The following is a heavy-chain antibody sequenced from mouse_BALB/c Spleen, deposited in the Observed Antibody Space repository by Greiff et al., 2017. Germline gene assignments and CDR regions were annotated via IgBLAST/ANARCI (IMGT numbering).Heavy chain of an antibody. CDR2: ISDGGSYT. CDR3: ARDPYYRSYYYAMDY. J-gene: IGHJ4*01. V-gene: IGHV5-4*02. D-gene: IGHD2-14*01. Sequence: EVKLVESGGGLVKPGGSLKLSCAASGFTFSDYYMYWVRQTPEKRLEWVANISDGGSYTYYQDSLKGRFTISRDNAKNNLYLQMSSLKSEDTAMYYCARDPYYRSYYYAMDYWGQGTSVTVSS. CDR1: GFTFSDYY.